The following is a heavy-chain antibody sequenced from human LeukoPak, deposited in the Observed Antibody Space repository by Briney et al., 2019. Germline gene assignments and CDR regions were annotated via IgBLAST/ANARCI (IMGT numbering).Heavy chain of an antibody. CDR3: ARGAAGSSAWYSHFNY. V-gene: IGHV4-59*01. D-gene: IGHD6-19*01. CDR1: GGSISSYY. J-gene: IGHJ4*02. CDR2: IYNSGST. Sequence: SETLSLTCTVSGGSISSYYWNWIRQPPGKELEWIGYIYNSGSTNYNPSLKSRVTISVDTSKNQFSLKLSSVTAADTAVYYCARGAAGSSAWYSHFNYWGQGTLVTVSS.